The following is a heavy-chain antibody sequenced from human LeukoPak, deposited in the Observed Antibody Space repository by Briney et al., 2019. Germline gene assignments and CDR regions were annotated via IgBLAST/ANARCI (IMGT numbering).Heavy chain of an antibody. CDR2: IKQDGSEK. Sequence: GGSLRLSCAASGFTFSSYWMSWVRQAPGKGLEWVANIKQDGSEKYYVDSVKGRFTISRDNAKNSLYLQMNSLRAEDTAVYYCARLADYGDYYFDYWGQGTLVTVSS. CDR3: ARLADYGDYYFDY. V-gene: IGHV3-7*01. J-gene: IGHJ4*02. CDR1: GFTFSSYW. D-gene: IGHD4-17*01.